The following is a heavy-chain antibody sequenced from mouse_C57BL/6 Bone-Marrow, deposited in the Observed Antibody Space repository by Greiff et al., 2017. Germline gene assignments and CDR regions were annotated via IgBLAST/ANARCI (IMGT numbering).Heavy chain of an antibody. J-gene: IGHJ2*01. Sequence: VQLQQPGAELVRPGTSVKLSCKASGYTFTSYWMHWVKQRPGQGLEWIGVIDPSDSYTNYNQKFKGKATLTVDTSSSTAYMQLSSLTSEDSAVYYCARERLYYFDYWGKGTTLTVSS. CDR2: IDPSDSYT. D-gene: IGHD3-3*01. V-gene: IGHV1-59*01. CDR3: ARERLYYFDY. CDR1: GYTFTSYW.